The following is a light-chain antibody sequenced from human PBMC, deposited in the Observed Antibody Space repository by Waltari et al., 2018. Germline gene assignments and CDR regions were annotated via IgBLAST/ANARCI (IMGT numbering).Light chain of an antibody. CDR3: QAGGHGTGV. Sequence: HRPEQGPGHLPNVNSDGSRNKASGIPDRFSGSSSGDARYLTISSLQAEDEADYYCQAGGHGTGVFGGGTRLTVL. J-gene: IGLJ2*01. V-gene: IGLV4-69*01. CDR2: VNSDGSR.